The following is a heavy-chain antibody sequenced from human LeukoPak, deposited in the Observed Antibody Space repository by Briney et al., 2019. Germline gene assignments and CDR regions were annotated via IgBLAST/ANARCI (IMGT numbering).Heavy chain of an antibody. Sequence: SVKVSCKASGYTFTSYGISWVRQAPGQGLEWMGRVIPIVGAANYAQKFQGRVTITADKSTSTAYMELSSLRSEDTAVYYCARDKEEYSSGWYQGAFDIWGQGTMVTVSS. CDR3: ARDKEEYSSGWYQGAFDI. J-gene: IGHJ3*02. V-gene: IGHV1-69*04. CDR2: VIPIVGAA. CDR1: GYTFTSYG. D-gene: IGHD6-19*01.